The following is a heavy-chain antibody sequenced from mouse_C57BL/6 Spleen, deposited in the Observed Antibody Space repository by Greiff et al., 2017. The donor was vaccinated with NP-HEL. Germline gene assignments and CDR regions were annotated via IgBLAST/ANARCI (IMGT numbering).Heavy chain of an antibody. V-gene: IGHV1-80*01. CDR1: GYAFSSYW. D-gene: IGHD1-1*01. CDR2: IYPGDGDT. CDR3: ARNGGYGSSYDYAMDY. J-gene: IGHJ4*01. Sequence: QVQLQQSGAELVKPGASVKISCKASGYAFSSYWMNWVKQRPGKGLEWIGQIYPGDGDTNYNGKFKGKATLTADKSSSTAYMQLSSLTSEDSAVYFCARNGGYGSSYDYAMDYWGQGTSVTVSS.